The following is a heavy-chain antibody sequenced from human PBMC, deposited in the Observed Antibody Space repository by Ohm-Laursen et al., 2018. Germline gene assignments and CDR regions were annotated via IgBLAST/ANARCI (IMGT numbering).Heavy chain of an antibody. V-gene: IGHV1-18*01. J-gene: IGHJ6*02. CDR3: AREIVVVPAHISYYGMDV. CDR1: GYTFTSYG. Sequence: SVKVSCKASGYTFTSYGISWVRQAPGQGLEWMGWISAYNGNTNYAQKLQGRVTMTTDTSTSTAYMELRSLRSDDTAVYYCAREIVVVPAHISYYGMDVWGQGTTVTVSS. D-gene: IGHD2-2*01. CDR2: ISAYNGNT.